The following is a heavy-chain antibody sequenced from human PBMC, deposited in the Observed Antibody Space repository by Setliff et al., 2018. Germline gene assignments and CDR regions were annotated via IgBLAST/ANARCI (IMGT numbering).Heavy chain of an antibody. J-gene: IGHJ6*03. Sequence: SLRLSCGASGFTFRKYWMYWVRQVPGKGLVWVSRISPDGTITNYADSVKGRFTISRDNAKNTLYLQMNSLRGEDTAVYFCASIDWGENFYNTDVWGKGTTVTVS. D-gene: IGHD7-27*01. CDR3: ASIDWGENFYNTDV. CDR2: ISPDGTIT. V-gene: IGHV3-74*01. CDR1: GFTFRKYW.